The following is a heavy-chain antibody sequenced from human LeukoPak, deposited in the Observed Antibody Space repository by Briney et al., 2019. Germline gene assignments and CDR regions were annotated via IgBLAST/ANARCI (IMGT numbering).Heavy chain of an antibody. CDR2: ISWNSGNI. CDR3: AKDITGPFDY. D-gene: IGHD1-20*01. J-gene: IGHJ4*02. Sequence: PGGSLRLSCAASRFTFSTYWMHWVRQAPGKGLEWVSSISWNSGNIGYADSVKGRFTISRDNAKNSLYLQMNSLRAEDTALYYCAKDITGPFDYWGQGTLVTVSS. CDR1: RFTFSTYW. V-gene: IGHV3-9*01.